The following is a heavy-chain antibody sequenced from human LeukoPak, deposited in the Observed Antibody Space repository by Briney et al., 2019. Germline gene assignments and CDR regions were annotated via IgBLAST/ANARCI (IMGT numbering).Heavy chain of an antibody. CDR3: ARVSGWSRDFQH. CDR2: MTSSGSII. J-gene: IGHJ1*01. Sequence: QTGGSLRLSCAASGFTFSSYEMNWVRQAPGRGLEWVSFMTSSGSIIYYADSVKGRFTISRGNAKNSLYLQMNSLRVEDTAVYYCARVSGWSRDFQHWGQGTLVTVSS. D-gene: IGHD6-19*01. V-gene: IGHV3-48*03. CDR1: GFTFSSYE.